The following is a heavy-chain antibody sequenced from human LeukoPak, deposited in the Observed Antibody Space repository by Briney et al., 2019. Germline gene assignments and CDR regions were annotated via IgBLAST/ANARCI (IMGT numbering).Heavy chain of an antibody. CDR2: IYYSGST. CDR3: ARQAYYDFWSGFRTSANYGMDV. CDR1: GVSISSYY. D-gene: IGHD3-3*01. V-gene: IGHV4-59*08. Sequence: SESLSLTCTVSGVSISSYYWSWMRQPPGKGLEWIGYIYYSGSTNYNPSLKSRVTISVDTSKNQFSLKLSSETAADTAVYYCARQAYYDFWSGFRTSANYGMDVWGQGTTVTVSS. J-gene: IGHJ6*02.